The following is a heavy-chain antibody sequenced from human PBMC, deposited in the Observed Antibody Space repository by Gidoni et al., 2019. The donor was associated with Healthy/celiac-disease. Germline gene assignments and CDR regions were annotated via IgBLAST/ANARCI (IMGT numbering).Heavy chain of an antibody. V-gene: IGHV5-51*01. D-gene: IGHD4-4*01. J-gene: IGHJ6*02. CDR2: IHPGDSDT. CDR3: ARLPDDYRLQGYYYYGMDV. CDR1: GYSLTSYW. Sequence: EVQLVQSGAEVKTPGESLKISCKGAGYSLTSYWIGWVRQMPGKGLEWMGIIHPGDSDTRYSPAFQGQVTISADKSISTAYLQWSSLKASDTAMYYCARLPDDYRLQGYYYYGMDVWGQGTTVTVSS.